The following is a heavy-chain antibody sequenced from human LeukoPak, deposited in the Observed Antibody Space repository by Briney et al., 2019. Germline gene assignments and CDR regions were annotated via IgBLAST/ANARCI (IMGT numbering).Heavy chain of an antibody. CDR1: GFTVSSNY. J-gene: IGHJ3*02. V-gene: IGHV3-53*01. CDR2: IYSGGST. CDR3: ARMGGGDAFDI. D-gene: IGHD3-16*01. Sequence: GGSLRLSCAASGFTVSSNYMSWVRQAPGKGLEWVSVIYSGGSTYYADSVKDRFTISRDNSKNTLYLQMNSLRAEDTAVYYCARMGGGDAFDIWGQGTMVTVSS.